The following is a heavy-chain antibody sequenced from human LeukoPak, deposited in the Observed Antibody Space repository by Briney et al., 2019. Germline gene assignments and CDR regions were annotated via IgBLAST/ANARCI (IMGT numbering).Heavy chain of an antibody. CDR1: GYTFTSYD. V-gene: IGHV1-8*01. CDR3: ARGSRYYFDY. CDR2: MNPNSGNT. J-gene: IGHJ4*02. Sequence: ASVKVSCKASGYTFTSYDINWVRQATGQGLEWMGLMNPNSGNTDYAEKFKGRVTMTRNNSISTAYMELSSLRAEDTAVYYCARGSRYYFDYWGQGTLVTVSS.